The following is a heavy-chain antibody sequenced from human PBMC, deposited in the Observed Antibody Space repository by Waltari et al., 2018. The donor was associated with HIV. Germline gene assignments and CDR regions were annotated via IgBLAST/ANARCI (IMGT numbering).Heavy chain of an antibody. D-gene: IGHD3-16*01. J-gene: IGHJ4*02. CDR3: ARAVYSYASSYYVDF. V-gene: IGHV4-61*01. CDR1: RDSLNSGSYY. Sequence: QVQLQESGPGLVEPSETLSLTCTVSRDSLNSGSYYWSWIRQPPGKGLEGIGYVYHSGTTNYNPSLKSRVSISVDTSKNQFSLKLRSVTAADTAVYYWARAVYSYASSYYVDFWGQGTLVTVYS. CDR2: VYHSGTT.